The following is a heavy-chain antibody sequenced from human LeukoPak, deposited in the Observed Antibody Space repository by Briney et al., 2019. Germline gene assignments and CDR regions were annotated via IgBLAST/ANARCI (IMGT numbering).Heavy chain of an antibody. Sequence: SQTLSLTCGISGDSVSSNSAAWNWIRQSPSRGLEWLGRTYYRSKWYNDYAISVKSRITINPDTSKNQFSLQVNSVTPEDTAVYYCARGTRYSSGWTFDYWGQGTLVTVSS. D-gene: IGHD6-19*01. CDR1: GDSVSSNSAA. CDR3: ARGTRYSSGWTFDY. V-gene: IGHV6-1*01. J-gene: IGHJ4*02. CDR2: TYYRSKWYN.